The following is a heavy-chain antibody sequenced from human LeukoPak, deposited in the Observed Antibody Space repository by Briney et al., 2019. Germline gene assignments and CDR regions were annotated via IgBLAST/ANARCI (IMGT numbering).Heavy chain of an antibody. J-gene: IGHJ6*02. Sequence: SETLSLTCTVSGGSISSYYWSWIRQPAGKGLEWIGRIYTSGSTNYNPSLKSRVTMSEDTSKNQFSLKLSSVTAADTAVYYCARVYYYGSGKGYGMDVWGQGTTVTVSS. CDR1: GGSISSYY. D-gene: IGHD3-10*01. CDR3: ARVYYYGSGKGYGMDV. V-gene: IGHV4-4*07. CDR2: IYTSGST.